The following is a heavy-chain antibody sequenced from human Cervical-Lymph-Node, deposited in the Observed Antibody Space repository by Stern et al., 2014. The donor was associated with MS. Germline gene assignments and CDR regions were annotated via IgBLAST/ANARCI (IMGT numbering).Heavy chain of an antibody. D-gene: IGHD6-19*01. CDR3: AKGGSGWYFGFYYYGMDV. V-gene: IGHV3-23*04. CDR2: ISGSGTRT. J-gene: IGHJ6*02. Sequence: EEQLVQSGGGLVQPGGSLRLSCVASGFTFNSYAMIWVRQASGKGLEWVSSISGSGTRTYYVDSVKGRFIISRDNSKNTLYLQMNSLRGEDAAIYFCAKGGSGWYFGFYYYGMDVWGQGTTVTVSS. CDR1: GFTFNSYA.